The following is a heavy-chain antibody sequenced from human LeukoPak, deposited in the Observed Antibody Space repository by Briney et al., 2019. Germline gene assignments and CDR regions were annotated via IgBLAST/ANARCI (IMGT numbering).Heavy chain of an antibody. CDR3: ARDYSPKGYSGYDGRPSYYYGMDV. CDR2: ISSSSSYI. J-gene: IGHJ6*04. CDR1: GFTFSSYS. Sequence: PGGSLRLSCAASGFTFSSYSMNWVRQAPGKGLEWVSSISSSSSYIYYADSVKGRFTISRDNAKNSLYLQMNSLRAEDTAVYYCARDYSPKGYSGYDGRPSYYYGMDVWGKGTTVTVSS. D-gene: IGHD5-12*01. V-gene: IGHV3-21*01.